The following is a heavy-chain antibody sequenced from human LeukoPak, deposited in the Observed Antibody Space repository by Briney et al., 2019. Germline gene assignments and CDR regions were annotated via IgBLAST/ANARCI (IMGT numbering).Heavy chain of an antibody. CDR1: GYTFTGYY. D-gene: IGHD1-26*01. J-gene: IGHJ4*02. CDR3: ARFGSVLWEGPGGY. V-gene: IGHV1-2*02. Sequence: ASVKVSCKASGYTFTGYYMHWVRQAPGQGLEWMGWINPNSGGTNYAQKFQGRVTMTRDTSISTAYMELSRLRSDDTAVYYCARFGSVLWEGPGGYWDQGTLVTVSS. CDR2: INPNSGGT.